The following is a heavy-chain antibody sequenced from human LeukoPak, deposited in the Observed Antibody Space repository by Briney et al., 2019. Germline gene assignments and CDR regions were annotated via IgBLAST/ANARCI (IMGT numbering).Heavy chain of an antibody. CDR3: ARDRVGATDYFDY. CDR1: GFTFSSYA. V-gene: IGHV3-30-3*01. Sequence: GGSLRLSCAASGFTFSSYAMHWVRQAPGKGLEWVAVITYDGSNKYYADSVKGRFTISRDNSKNTLYLQMNSLRAEDTAVYYCARDRVGATDYFDYWGQGTLVTVSS. D-gene: IGHD1-26*01. CDR2: ITYDGSNK. J-gene: IGHJ4*02.